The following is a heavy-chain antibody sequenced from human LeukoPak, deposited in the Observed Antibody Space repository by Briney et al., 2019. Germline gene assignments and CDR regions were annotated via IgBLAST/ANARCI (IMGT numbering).Heavy chain of an antibody. Sequence: GGSLRLSCAVSGFTFRSYGMNWVRQAPGKGLEWVSYISTGSTTISYADSVKGRFTISRDNAKSSLYLEMNSLRAEDTAMYYCARGFYTPDYWGQGTLVTVSS. CDR2: ISTGSTTI. J-gene: IGHJ4*02. CDR1: GFTFRSYG. CDR3: ARGFYTPDY. V-gene: IGHV3-48*01.